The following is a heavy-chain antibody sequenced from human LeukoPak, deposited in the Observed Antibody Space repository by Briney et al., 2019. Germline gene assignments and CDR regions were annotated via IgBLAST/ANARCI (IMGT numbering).Heavy chain of an antibody. CDR2: ISSSSSYI. D-gene: IGHD2-15*01. V-gene: IGHV3-21*04. CDR1: GSTFSSYS. Sequence: GGSLRLSCAASGSTFSSYSMNWVRQAPGKGLEWVSSISSSSSYIYYAASVRGRFTISRDTSRSTLYLQMNSLRAEDAAVYYCAKAPVTSCRGAFCYPFDYWGQGTLVTVSS. J-gene: IGHJ4*02. CDR3: AKAPVTSCRGAFCYPFDY.